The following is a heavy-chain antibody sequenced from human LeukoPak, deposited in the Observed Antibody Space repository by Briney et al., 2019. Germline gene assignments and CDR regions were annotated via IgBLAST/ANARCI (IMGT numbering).Heavy chain of an antibody. Sequence: PSETLSLTCTVSGGSISSSSYYWGWIRQPPGKGLEWIGSIYYSGSTYYNQSLKRRVTISVDTSKNPFSLKLSSVTAADTAVYYCARHRTNSGWTDYWGQGTLVTVSS. CDR2: IYYSGST. CDR1: GGSISSSSYY. CDR3: ARHRTNSGWTDY. D-gene: IGHD6-19*01. J-gene: IGHJ4*02. V-gene: IGHV4-39*01.